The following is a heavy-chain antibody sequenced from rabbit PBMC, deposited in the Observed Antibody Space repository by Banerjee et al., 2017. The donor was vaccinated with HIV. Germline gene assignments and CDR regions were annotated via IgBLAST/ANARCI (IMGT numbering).Heavy chain of an antibody. Sequence: QEQLEESGGGLVKPGASLTLTCTASGFTLSSHWMCWVRQAPGKGLEWIACIGAGSSGTTYYASWAKGRFTISKTSSTTVTLQMTSLTAADTASYFCARDLAGVIGWNFNLWGPGTLVTVS. CDR3: ARDLAGVIGWNFNL. D-gene: IGHD4-1*01. J-gene: IGHJ4*01. CDR1: GFTLSSHW. V-gene: IGHV1S45*01. CDR2: IGAGSSGTT.